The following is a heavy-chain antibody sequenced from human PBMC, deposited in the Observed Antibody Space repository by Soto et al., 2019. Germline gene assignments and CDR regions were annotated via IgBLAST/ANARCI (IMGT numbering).Heavy chain of an antibody. CDR2: INPNSGGT. J-gene: IGHJ6*02. V-gene: IGHV1-2*02. CDR1: GYTFTGYY. CDR3: AREGQAPYYYYGMEV. Sequence: ASVKVSCKASGYTFTGYYMHWVRQAPGQGLEWMGWINPNSGGTKYAEKFQGRVTMTTDTSTSTAHMELRSLRSDDTAVYYCAREGQAPYYYYGMEVWGQGTAVTVSS.